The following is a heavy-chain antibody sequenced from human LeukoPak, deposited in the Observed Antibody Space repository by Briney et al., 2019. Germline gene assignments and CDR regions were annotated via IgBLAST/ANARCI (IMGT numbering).Heavy chain of an antibody. CDR1: GGSISNYY. CDR2: VSYSGST. CDR3: ARVHRSGYLDY. Sequence: SETLSLTCTVSGGSISNYYWNWIRQPPGKGLEWIGYVSYSGSTNYNPSLKSRVTISLYTSKNQFSLILNSVTAADTAVYYCARVHRSGYLDYWGQGTLVTVSS. D-gene: IGHD3-22*01. J-gene: IGHJ4*02. V-gene: IGHV4-59*01.